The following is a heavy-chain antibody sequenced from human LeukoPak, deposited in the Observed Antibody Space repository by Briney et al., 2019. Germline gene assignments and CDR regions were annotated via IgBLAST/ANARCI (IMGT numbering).Heavy chain of an antibody. J-gene: IGHJ5*02. CDR1: GYTFTSYD. CDR2: MNPNSGNT. CDR3: AITYDFWSGYLGVPPSGLDP. D-gene: IGHD3-3*01. V-gene: IGHV1-8*03. Sequence: ASVKVSCKASGYTFTSYDINWVRQATGQGLEWMGWMNPNSGNTGYAQKFQGRVTITRNTSISTAYMELSSLRSEDTAVYYCAITYDFWSGYLGVPPSGLDPRGQGTLVTVSS.